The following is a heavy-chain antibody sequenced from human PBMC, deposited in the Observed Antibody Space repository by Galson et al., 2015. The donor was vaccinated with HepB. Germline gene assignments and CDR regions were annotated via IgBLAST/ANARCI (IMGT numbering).Heavy chain of an antibody. J-gene: IGHJ6*02. D-gene: IGHD3-22*01. CDR3: ARDFYYETRGRVSQYGMDV. CDR2: ISKDGMNI. CDR1: GFTFNSYS. V-gene: IGHV3-33*08. Sequence: SLRLSCAASGFTFNSYSMHWVRQAPGKRLEWVAVISKDGMNIYYADSVKGRFTISRDTSQNIVYLQMNSLRVEDTAVYYCARDFYYETRGRVSQYGMDVWGQGTTVTVSS.